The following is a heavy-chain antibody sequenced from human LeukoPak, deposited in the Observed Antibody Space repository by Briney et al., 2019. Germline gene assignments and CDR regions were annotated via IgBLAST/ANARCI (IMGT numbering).Heavy chain of an antibody. Sequence: PGRSLRLSCPASGFSFSSYGMHWVRQAPGKGLEWVSFVSSDGSRECYGDSVKGRFTISRDNSKNTLFLELNSLRAEDTAVYYCAKARAYNYAYSYYFDYWGQGTLVTVSS. J-gene: IGHJ4*02. CDR1: GFSFSSYG. CDR2: VSSDGSRE. CDR3: AKARAYNYAYSYYFDY. D-gene: IGHD5-18*01. V-gene: IGHV3-30*18.